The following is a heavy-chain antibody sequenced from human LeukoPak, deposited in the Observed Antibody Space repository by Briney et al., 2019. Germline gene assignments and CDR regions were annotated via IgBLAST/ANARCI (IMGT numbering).Heavy chain of an antibody. J-gene: IGHJ3*02. Sequence: GGSLRRSCAASGFTFSNYGMHWVRQAPGKGLEWVAVIWFDGSYKYYADSVKGRFTISRDNSKNTLYLQMNSLSAEDTAVYYCARGKEQQLYAFDIWGQGTMVTVSS. V-gene: IGHV3-33*01. CDR2: IWFDGSYK. D-gene: IGHD6-13*01. CDR1: GFTFSNYG. CDR3: ARGKEQQLYAFDI.